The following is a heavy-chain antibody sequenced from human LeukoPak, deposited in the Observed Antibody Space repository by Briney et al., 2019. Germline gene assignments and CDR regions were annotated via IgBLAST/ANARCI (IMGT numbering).Heavy chain of an antibody. CDR2: MSGTSGST. D-gene: IGHD6-19*01. J-gene: IGHJ4*02. V-gene: IGHV3-23*01. CDR3: AKETNAVTGRAYFGY. Sequence: SGGSLRLSCAASGFTFSSYAMGWVRQAPGKGLEWVSSMSGTSGSTYYADSVKGRFTISRDNSNDTAYLQMSSLRAEDTAVYYCAKETNAVTGRAYFGYWGQGTLVTVSS. CDR1: GFTFSSYA.